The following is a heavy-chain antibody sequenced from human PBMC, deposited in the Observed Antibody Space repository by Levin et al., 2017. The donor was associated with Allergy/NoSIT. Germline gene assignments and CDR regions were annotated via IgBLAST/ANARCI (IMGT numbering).Heavy chain of an antibody. CDR1: GFTFSDYY. CDR3: ARVAAPVNDYGDPRSAAFDI. V-gene: IGHV3-11*01. Sequence: GGSLRLSCAASGFTFSDYYMSWIRQAPGKGLEWVSYISSSGSTIYYADSVKGRFTISRDNAKNSLYLQMNSLRAEDTAVYYCARVAAPVNDYGDPRSAAFDIWGQGTMVTVSS. D-gene: IGHD4-17*01. J-gene: IGHJ3*02. CDR2: ISSSGSTI.